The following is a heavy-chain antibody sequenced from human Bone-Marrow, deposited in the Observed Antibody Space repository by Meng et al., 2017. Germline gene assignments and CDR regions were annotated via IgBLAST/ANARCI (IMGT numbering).Heavy chain of an antibody. CDR3: AHRGGGDWFDP. V-gene: IGHV2-5*02. J-gene: IGHJ5*02. D-gene: IGHD2-15*01. Sequence: QIPLKVSGPTPVKPTQTLTLTRTFSGFSLSTSGVGVGWICQPPGKALEWLALIYWDDDKRYSPSLKSRLTITKETAKNQVVLTMTNMDPVDTATYYCAHRGGGDWFDPWGQGTLVTVSS. CDR2: IYWDDDK. CDR1: GFSLSTSGVG.